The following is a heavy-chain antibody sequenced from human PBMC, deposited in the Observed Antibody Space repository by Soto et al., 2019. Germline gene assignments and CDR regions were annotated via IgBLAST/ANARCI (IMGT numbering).Heavy chain of an antibody. CDR1: GFTFSTYW. CDR2: INQDGSQK. V-gene: IGHV3-7*01. CDR3: ASDVGGYSYGDYNDYGFDG. Sequence: GGSLRLSCAASGFTFSTYWMTWVRQAPGKGLEWVANINQDGSQKYYVDSVRGRFTISRDNAKNSLYLQMNNLRAEDTAVYYGASDVGGYSYGDYNDYGFDGFVHGTTVTGSS. J-gene: IGHJ6*02. D-gene: IGHD5-18*01.